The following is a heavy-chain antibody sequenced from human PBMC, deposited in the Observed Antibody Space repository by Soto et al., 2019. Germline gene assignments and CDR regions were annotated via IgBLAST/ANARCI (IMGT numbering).Heavy chain of an antibody. CDR1: GFTFSSYA. CDR2: ISGSGGST. Sequence: GSLRLSCAASGFTFSSYAMSWVRQAPGKGLEWVSAISGSGGSTYYADSVKGRFTISRDNSKNTLYLQMNSLRAEDTAVYYCAKAPLDNPSSSDFDYWGQGTLVTVSS. D-gene: IGHD6-6*01. J-gene: IGHJ4*02. V-gene: IGHV3-23*01. CDR3: AKAPLDNPSSSDFDY.